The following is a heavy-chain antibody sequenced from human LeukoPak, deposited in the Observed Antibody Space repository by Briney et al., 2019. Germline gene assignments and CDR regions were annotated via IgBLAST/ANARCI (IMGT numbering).Heavy chain of an antibody. D-gene: IGHD3-3*01. J-gene: IGHJ4*02. CDR2: ISAYNGNT. Sequence: ASVKVSCKASGYTFTSYGISWVRQAPGQGLEWMGWISAYNGNTNYAQKLQGRVTMTTDTSTSTAYMGLRSLRSDDTAVYYCARGELRFSVTTLFDYWGQGTLVTVSS. CDR1: GYTFTSYG. CDR3: ARGELRFSVTTLFDY. V-gene: IGHV1-18*01.